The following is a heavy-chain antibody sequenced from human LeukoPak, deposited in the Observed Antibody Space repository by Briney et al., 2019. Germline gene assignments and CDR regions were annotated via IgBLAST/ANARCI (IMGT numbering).Heavy chain of an antibody. CDR1: GGSISGYY. V-gene: IGHV4-59*01. CDR2: IYYTGTT. Sequence: PSETLSLTCIVSGGSISGYYWSWIRQPPGKGLEWIGYIYYTGTTNYNPSLKSRITISAHTSKSQFSLKLCSVTAADTAVYYCARSRSRGYSGDFDYWGQGTLVTVSS. D-gene: IGHD5-12*01. CDR3: ARSRSRGYSGDFDY. J-gene: IGHJ4*02.